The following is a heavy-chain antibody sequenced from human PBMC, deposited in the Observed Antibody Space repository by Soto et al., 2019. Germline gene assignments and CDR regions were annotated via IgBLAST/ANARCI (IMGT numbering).Heavy chain of an antibody. J-gene: IGHJ4*02. CDR1: GFTFSSYT. CDR2: ISSSSRTI. V-gene: IGHV3-48*02. CDR3: ARVPTRAFDY. Sequence: EVQLVDSGGGLVQPGGSLRLSCAASGFTFSSYTMNWVRQAPGKGLEWSSYISSSSRTIYYADYVKGRFTISRDNAQNSLYLQMTSLRDEDTAVYYCARVPTRAFDYWGQVTLVTVSS. D-gene: IGHD1-26*01.